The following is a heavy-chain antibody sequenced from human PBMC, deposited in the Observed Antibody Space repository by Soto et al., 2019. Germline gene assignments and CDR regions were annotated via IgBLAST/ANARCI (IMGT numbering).Heavy chain of an antibody. CDR1: GGSISSGGYY. V-gene: IGHV4-31*03. CDR2: TYYSGST. D-gene: IGHD2-8*01. Sequence: QVQLQESGPGLVKPTQTLSLTSTVSGGSISSGGYYWSWIRHHPGKGLEWIGYTYYSGSTYYNPSLKSRVTISVDTSKNQFSLKLSSVTAADTAVYYCARGNGNIYFDYWGQGTLVTVSS. CDR3: ARGNGNIYFDY. J-gene: IGHJ4*02.